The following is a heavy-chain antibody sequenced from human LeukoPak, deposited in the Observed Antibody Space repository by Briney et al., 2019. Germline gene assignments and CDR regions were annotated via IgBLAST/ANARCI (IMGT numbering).Heavy chain of an antibody. CDR3: ARVSYDILTGPNFDY. CDR2: IYTSGST. V-gene: IGHV4-61*02. D-gene: IGHD3-9*01. CDR1: GGSISSGSYY. J-gene: IGHJ4*02. Sequence: SETLSLTCTVSGGSISSGSYYWSWIRQPAGKGLEWIGRIYTSGSTNYNPSLKSRVTISVDTSKNQFSLKLSSVTAADTAVYYCARVSYDILTGPNFDYWGQGTLVTVSS.